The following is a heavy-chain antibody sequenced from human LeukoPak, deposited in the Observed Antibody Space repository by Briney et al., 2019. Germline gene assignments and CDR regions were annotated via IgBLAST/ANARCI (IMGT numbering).Heavy chain of an antibody. CDR1: GYSFTSYY. Sequence: ASVKVSCKASGYSFTSYYIHWVRQAPGLGLEWMGIIDPSGGSTTYAQKFQGRVTLTRDMSTSTVYMDLSSLRAEDTAVYYCAKDGRGGGYDFDYWGQGTLVTVSS. CDR3: AKDGRGGGYDFDY. CDR2: IDPSGGST. D-gene: IGHD5-12*01. J-gene: IGHJ4*02. V-gene: IGHV1-46*01.